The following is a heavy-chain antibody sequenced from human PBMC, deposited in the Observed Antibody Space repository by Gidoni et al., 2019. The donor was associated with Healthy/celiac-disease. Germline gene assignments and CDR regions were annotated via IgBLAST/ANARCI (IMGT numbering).Heavy chain of an antibody. V-gene: IGHV3-20*04. Sequence: EVQLVESGGGVVRPGGSLSLSCAASGFTFDDYGMSWVRQAPGKGLEWVSGINWNGGSTGYADSVKGRFTISRDNAKNSLYLQMNSLRAEDTALYYCARAGQEDDYGDYVRYWGQGTLVTVSS. J-gene: IGHJ4*02. D-gene: IGHD4-17*01. CDR1: GFTFDDYG. CDR3: ARAGQEDDYGDYVRY. CDR2: INWNGGST.